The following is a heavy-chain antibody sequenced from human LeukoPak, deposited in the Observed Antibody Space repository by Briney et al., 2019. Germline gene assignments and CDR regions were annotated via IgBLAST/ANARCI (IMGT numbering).Heavy chain of an antibody. J-gene: IGHJ5*02. D-gene: IGHD3-3*01. V-gene: IGHV3-21*06. CDR3: ARGPPPAPAYYHFWSGRPTEKNWFDP. CDR1: GFIFTSYS. CDR2: ISSSSSYI. Sequence: GGSLRLSCEASGFIFTSYSINCVRQAPAKWPDLFSSISSSSSYICYANSGNGRITISSDNAKNPLYLQMTRPRPEHPAVYYCARGPPPAPAYYHFWSGRPTEKNWFDPWGHGTLVTVSS.